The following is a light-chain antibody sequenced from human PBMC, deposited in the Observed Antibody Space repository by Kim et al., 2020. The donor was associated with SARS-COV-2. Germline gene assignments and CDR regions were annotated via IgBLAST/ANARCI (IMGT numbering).Light chain of an antibody. CDR3: QQYKNWPPLT. CDR1: QSVSSN. Sequence: SPGERATLSCRASQSVSSNVAWYQKKPGQAPRLLIYAASTRATGIPARFSGSGSGTEFTLTISSLQSEDFAVYYCQQYKNWPPLTFGGGTKVDIK. V-gene: IGKV3-15*01. CDR2: AAS. J-gene: IGKJ4*01.